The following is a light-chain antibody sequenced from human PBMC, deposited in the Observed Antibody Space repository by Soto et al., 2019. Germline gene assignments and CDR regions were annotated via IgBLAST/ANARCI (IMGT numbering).Light chain of an antibody. J-gene: IGKJ5*01. Sequence: DIPMSQSQASRSASVGGRVIITCRASHPISNYLNWYQHRPGKAPKLLIYGASTLQSGVPSRFSGSESGTDFTLTITSLQPEDCATYYCQQTYATPITFGQGTRLEI. CDR2: GAS. CDR1: HPISNY. V-gene: IGKV1-39*01. CDR3: QQTYATPIT.